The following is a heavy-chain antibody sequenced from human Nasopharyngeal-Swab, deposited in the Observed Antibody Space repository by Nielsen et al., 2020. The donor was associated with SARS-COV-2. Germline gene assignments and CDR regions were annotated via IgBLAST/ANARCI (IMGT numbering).Heavy chain of an antibody. V-gene: IGHV3-30*03. D-gene: IGHD1-26*01. Sequence: GGSLRLSCAASGFTFSSYWMHWVRQAPGKGLEWVAVISYDGSNKYHADSVRGRFTISRDDSENTLYLQMNSLRPEDTAVYYCARGGMVGATTYGWFDPWGQGTLVTVSS. CDR1: GFTFSSYW. CDR3: ARGGMVGATTYGWFDP. J-gene: IGHJ5*02. CDR2: ISYDGSNK.